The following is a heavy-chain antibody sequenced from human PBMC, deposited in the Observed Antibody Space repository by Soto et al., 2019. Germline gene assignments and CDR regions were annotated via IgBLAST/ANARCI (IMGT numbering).Heavy chain of an antibody. Sequence: QVYLVESGGGVVQSGRSLRLSCAASGLTFSSYGMHWVRQAPGKGLEWVAVISYDGSNKYYADSVKGRFTISRDNSKNTVYLQMNSLRAEDTAVYYCAKSSTAEYYYYGMDVWGQGTTVTVSS. V-gene: IGHV3-30*18. CDR1: GLTFSSYG. CDR3: AKSSTAEYYYYGMDV. CDR2: ISYDGSNK. D-gene: IGHD4-4*01. J-gene: IGHJ6*02.